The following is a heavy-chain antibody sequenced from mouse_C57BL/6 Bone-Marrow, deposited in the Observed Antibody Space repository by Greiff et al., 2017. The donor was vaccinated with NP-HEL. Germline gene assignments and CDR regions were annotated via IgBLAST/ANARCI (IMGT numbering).Heavy chain of an antibody. D-gene: IGHD3-2*02. J-gene: IGHJ3*01. Sequence: EVKLVESGGGLVKPGGSLKLSCAASGFTFSSYTMSWVRQTPEKRLEWVAIISGCGGNTYYPDSVKGRFTISRDNAKNTLYLQMSSLRSEDTALYYCARQLRLPSWFAYWGQGTLVTVSA. CDR1: GFTFSSYT. CDR3: ARQLRLPSWFAY. CDR2: ISGCGGNT. V-gene: IGHV5-9*01.